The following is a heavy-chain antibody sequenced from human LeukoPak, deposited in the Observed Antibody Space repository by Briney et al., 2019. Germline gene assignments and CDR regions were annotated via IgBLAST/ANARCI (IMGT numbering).Heavy chain of an antibody. V-gene: IGHV1-18*01. CDR2: ISAYNGNT. CDR1: GYTFTSYG. D-gene: IGHD2-21*02. J-gene: IGHJ5*02. CDR3: ARGCGGDCYARDNWFDP. Sequence: APVKVSCKASGYTFTSYGISWVRQAPGQGLEWMGWISAYNGNTNYAQKLQGRVTMTTDTSTSTAYMELRSLRSDDTAVYYCARGCGGDCYARDNWFDPWGQGTLVTVSS.